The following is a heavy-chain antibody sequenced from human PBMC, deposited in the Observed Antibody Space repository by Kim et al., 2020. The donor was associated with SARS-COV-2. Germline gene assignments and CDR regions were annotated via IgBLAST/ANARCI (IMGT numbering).Heavy chain of an antibody. CDR3: TTDSHTPDVLRFLEFPDAAFDI. D-gene: IGHD3-3*01. Sequence: GGSLRLSCAASGFTFSNAWMSWVRQAPGKGLEWVGRIKSKTDGGTTDYAAPVKGRFTISRDDSKNTLYLQMNSLKTEDTAVYYCTTDSHTPDVLRFLEFPDAAFDIWGQGTMVTVSS. CDR2: IKSKTDGGTT. V-gene: IGHV3-15*01. J-gene: IGHJ3*02. CDR1: GFTFSNAW.